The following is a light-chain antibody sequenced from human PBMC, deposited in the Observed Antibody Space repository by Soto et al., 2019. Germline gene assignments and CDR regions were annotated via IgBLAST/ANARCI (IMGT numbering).Light chain of an antibody. Sequence: EIVMTQSPVTLSLSPGERATLSCRASQSVSSNLAWYQQKRGQGPRLLIYGASTRATGIPARFSGSGSGTESTLTISSRQSEDFAVYFCHQYSNWPSGTFGPGTTVDIK. J-gene: IGKJ3*01. CDR1: QSVSSN. CDR3: HQYSNWPSGT. V-gene: IGKV3D-15*01. CDR2: GAS.